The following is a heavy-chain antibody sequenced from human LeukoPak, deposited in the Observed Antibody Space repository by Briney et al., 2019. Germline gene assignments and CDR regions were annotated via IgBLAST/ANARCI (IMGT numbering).Heavy chain of an antibody. CDR1: EFTFSSYW. CDR3: ARGFTIFGVVNDAFDI. V-gene: IGHV3-74*01. D-gene: IGHD3-3*01. Sequence: GGSLRLSCAASEFTFSSYWMHWVRQAPGKGLVWVSRINSDGSSTSYADSVKGRFTISRDNAKNTLYLQMNSLRAEDTAVYYCARGFTIFGVVNDAFDIWGQGTMVTVSS. CDR2: INSDGSST. J-gene: IGHJ3*02.